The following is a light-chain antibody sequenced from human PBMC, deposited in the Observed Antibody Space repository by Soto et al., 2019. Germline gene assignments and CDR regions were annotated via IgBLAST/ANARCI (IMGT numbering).Light chain of an antibody. CDR1: XXDVGGYNY. CDR3: SXHXNSNTLPLV. Sequence: QSVLTQPASVSGSPGQSITISCTGTXXDVGGYNYVSWYQHHPGKAPKLMIYDVSNRPSGVSNLFSVSKSGSTASLTISGLQPEXXXXXXFSXHXNSNTLPLVFASGTNSTV. V-gene: IGLV2-14*03. J-gene: IGLJ1*01. CDR2: DVS.